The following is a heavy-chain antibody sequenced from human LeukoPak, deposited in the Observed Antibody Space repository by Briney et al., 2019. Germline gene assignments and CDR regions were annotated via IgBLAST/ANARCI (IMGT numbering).Heavy chain of an antibody. CDR2: IYHSGST. CDR1: GYSISSGYY. V-gene: IGHV4-38-2*01. J-gene: IGHJ4*02. CDR3: ARGRYGDRFDY. Sequence: PSETLSLTCAVSGYSISSGYYWGWIRQPPGKGLEWIGSIYHSGSTYYNPSLKSRATISVDTSKNQFSLKLSSVTAADTAVYYCARGRYGDRFDYWGQGTLVTVSS. D-gene: IGHD4-17*01.